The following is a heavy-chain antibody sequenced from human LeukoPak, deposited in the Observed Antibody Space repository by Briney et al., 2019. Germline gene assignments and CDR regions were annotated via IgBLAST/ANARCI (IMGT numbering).Heavy chain of an antibody. CDR3: ARELRMASYYYGMDV. Sequence: GESLRLSCAASGFTVSSNYMSWVRQAPGKGLEWVSVIYSGGTTNYADSVKGRFTISRDNSKNTLYLQMNSLRAEDTAVYYCARELRMASYYYGMDVWGQGTTVTVSS. CDR1: GFTVSSNY. V-gene: IGHV3-53*01. D-gene: IGHD5-24*01. J-gene: IGHJ6*02. CDR2: IYSGGTT.